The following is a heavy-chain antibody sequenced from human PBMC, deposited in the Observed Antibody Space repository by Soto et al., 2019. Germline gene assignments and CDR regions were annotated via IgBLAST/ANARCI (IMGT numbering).Heavy chain of an antibody. CDR1: GFDFGSFG. J-gene: IGHJ6*02. CDR3: SADHPHTAIGWPV. V-gene: IGHV1-58*02. CDR2: IVVASGRT. Sequence: SVKVSCKASGFDFGSFGIQFLRQTRGRGLEWIGWIVVASGRTNYARQFQGRVAFSRDTSSTTAYMDLYDLKSDDTAVYFCSADHPHTAIGWPVWGQGTTVTVSS.